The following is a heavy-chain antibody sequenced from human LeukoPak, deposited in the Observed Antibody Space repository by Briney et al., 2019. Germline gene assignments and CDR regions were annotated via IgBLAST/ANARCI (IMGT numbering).Heavy chain of an antibody. Sequence: SETLSLTCTVSGGSISSYYWGWIRQPPGKGLEWIGYIYYSGSTNYNPSLKSRVTISVDTSKNQFSLKLSSVTAADTAVYYCARLLPDDYSNYYFDYWGQGTLVTVSS. V-gene: IGHV4-59*08. CDR3: ARLLPDDYSNYYFDY. J-gene: IGHJ4*02. D-gene: IGHD4-4*01. CDR2: IYYSGST. CDR1: GGSISSYY.